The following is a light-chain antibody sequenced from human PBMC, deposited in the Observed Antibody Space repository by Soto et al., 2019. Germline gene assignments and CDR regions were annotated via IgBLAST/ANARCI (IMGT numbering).Light chain of an antibody. CDR2: EVN. CDR1: SSNVGGYNY. Sequence: QSALTQPASVSGSPGQSITISCSETSSNVGGYNYVSWYQHHPGKAPKLMIYEVNNRPSGISNRFSGSKSGNTASLTISGLQAEDEADYYCNSYTSSSTHVIFGGGTKLTVL. J-gene: IGLJ2*01. CDR3: NSYTSSSTHVI. V-gene: IGLV2-14*01.